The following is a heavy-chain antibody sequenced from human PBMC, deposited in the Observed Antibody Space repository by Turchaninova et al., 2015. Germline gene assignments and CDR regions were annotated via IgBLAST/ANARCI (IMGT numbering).Heavy chain of an antibody. D-gene: IGHD2-2*01. V-gene: IGHV4-34*01. J-gene: IGHJ5*02. Sequence: QVLLQLWGAGLLKPVETLSLSWPGFGGNCSGYYWSWSRQPPGKGQEWIGEIKHSGSTNYNPSLKSRVTISVDTSKNQFSLKLSSVTAADTAVYYCARARRYCSSTSCYGWFDPWGQGTLVTVSS. CDR3: ARARRYCSSTSCYGWFDP. CDR2: IKHSGST. CDR1: GGNCSGYY.